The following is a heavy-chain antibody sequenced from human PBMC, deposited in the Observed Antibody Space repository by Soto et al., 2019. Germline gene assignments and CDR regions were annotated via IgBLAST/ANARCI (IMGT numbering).Heavy chain of an antibody. CDR2: INHSGGT. Sequence: SETLSLTCAVYGGSFSGYYWSWIRQPPGKGLEWIGEINHSGGTNYNPSLKSRVTISVDTSKNQFSLKLSSVTAADTAVYYCAGRRAMSGGSGSYYSRGNWFDPWGQGTLVTVSS. CDR3: AGRRAMSGGSGSYYSRGNWFDP. CDR1: GGSFSGYY. V-gene: IGHV4-34*01. J-gene: IGHJ5*02. D-gene: IGHD3-10*01.